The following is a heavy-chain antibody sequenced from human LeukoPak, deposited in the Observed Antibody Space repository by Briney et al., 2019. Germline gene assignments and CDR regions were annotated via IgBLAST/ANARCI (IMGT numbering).Heavy chain of an antibody. CDR2: IDHSGST. D-gene: IGHD3-10*01. J-gene: IGHJ4*02. CDR3: ARGRKGGSAL. V-gene: IGHV4-34*01. CDR1: GFTFGDYA. Sequence: GSLRLSCTASGFTFGDYAMSWLRQAPGKGLEWIGEIDHSGSTNYNPSLKSRVTISVDRANNQFSLKLSSVTAADTAFYYCARGRKGGSALWGQGTLVTVSS.